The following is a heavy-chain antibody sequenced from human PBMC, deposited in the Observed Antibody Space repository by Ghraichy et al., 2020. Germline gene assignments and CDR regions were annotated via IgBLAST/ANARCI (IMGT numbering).Heavy chain of an antibody. D-gene: IGHD3-22*01. V-gene: IGHV1-69*13. CDR3: AANIEGYYSLLDY. CDR2: IIPIFGTA. J-gene: IGHJ4*02. Sequence: SVKVSCKASGGTFSSYAISWVRQAPGQGLEWMGGIIPIFGTANYAQKFQGRVTITADESTSTAYMELSSLRSEDTAVYYCAANIEGYYSLLDYWGQGTLVTVSS. CDR1: GGTFSSYA.